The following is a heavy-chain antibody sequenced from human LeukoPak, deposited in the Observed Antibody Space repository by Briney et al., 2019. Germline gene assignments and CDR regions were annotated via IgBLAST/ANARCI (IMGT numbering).Heavy chain of an antibody. Sequence: GESLKISCKGSGSRFTNYWIGWVRQMPGRGLEWMGVIYPDDSDTRYSPSFQGQVIISADKSINTAYLQWSSLEASDTAMYFCARQFDLRWFDPWGQGTLVTVSS. D-gene: IGHD3-9*01. CDR2: IYPDDSDT. V-gene: IGHV5-51*01. CDR3: ARQFDLRWFDP. J-gene: IGHJ5*02. CDR1: GSRFTNYW.